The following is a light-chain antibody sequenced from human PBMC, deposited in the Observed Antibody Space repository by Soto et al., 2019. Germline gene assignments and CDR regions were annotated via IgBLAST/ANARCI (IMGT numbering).Light chain of an antibody. J-gene: IGKJ5*01. CDR3: QQYGRVLPIT. Sequence: EIVMSQCPATLSVSTRERAPLSCRASQSVSSNLAWYQQKPGQAPRLLIYGASNRATGIPDRFSGSGSGTDFTLTISRLYPEDFAVYYCQQYGRVLPITFGQGTRTAIK. CDR2: GAS. CDR1: QSVSSN. V-gene: IGKV3-20*01.